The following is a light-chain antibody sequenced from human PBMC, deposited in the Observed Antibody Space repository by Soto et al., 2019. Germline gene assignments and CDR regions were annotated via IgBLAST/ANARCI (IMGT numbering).Light chain of an antibody. J-gene: IGLJ2*01. V-gene: IGLV2-8*01. CDR3: ISYAAGNNYLV. Sequence: QSVLTQPPSASGSPGQSVIISCTGTSSDVGGYNFVSWFQQHPGKAPKLMIYEVTKRPSGVPDRFSGSKSGNTASLTVSGLQAEDEADYYCISYAAGNNYLVFGGGTKVTVL. CDR2: EVT. CDR1: SSDVGGYNF.